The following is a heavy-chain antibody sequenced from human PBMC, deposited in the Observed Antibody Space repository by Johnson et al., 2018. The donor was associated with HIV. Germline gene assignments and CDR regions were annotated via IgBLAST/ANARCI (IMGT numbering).Heavy chain of an antibody. J-gene: IGHJ3*01. CDR2: IYSGGST. D-gene: IGHD3-22*01. CDR3: AGGYYDSSGRG. V-gene: IGHV3-53*01. Sequence: VQLVESGGGLIQPGGSLRLSCAASGFIVSNNYMSWVRQAPGKGLEWVSGIYSGGSTYYADSVKGRFTISRANSKNTVYLQMNSLRAEDPAVYYCAGGYYDSSGRGWGQGTMVTVSS. CDR1: GFIVSNNY.